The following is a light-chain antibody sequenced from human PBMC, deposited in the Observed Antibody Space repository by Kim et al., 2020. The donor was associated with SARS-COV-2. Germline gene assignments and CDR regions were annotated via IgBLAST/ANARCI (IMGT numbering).Light chain of an antibody. J-gene: IGKJ4*01. V-gene: IGKV3D-15*01. Sequence: VSPGKTPPLSCTASQTVTSNLASYQQKPGQATRLLIFGASSRAAVVPARFTGSGSGTEFTLTISSLQSEDFAVYYCQQYKNWPLTFGGGTRVETK. CDR3: QQYKNWPLT. CDR2: GAS. CDR1: QTVTSN.